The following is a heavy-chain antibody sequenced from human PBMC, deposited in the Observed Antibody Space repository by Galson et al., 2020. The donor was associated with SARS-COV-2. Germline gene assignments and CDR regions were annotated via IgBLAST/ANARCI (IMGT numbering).Heavy chain of an antibody. D-gene: IGHD1-26*01. V-gene: IGHV5-51*01. CDR3: ARRSGDGHNYRQDYFDP. CDR1: GYTFIGYW. J-gene: IGHJ5*02. Sequence: GESLKISCKASGYTFIGYWIGWVRQMPGKGLEWMGAIYPDNSDTTYSPSLQGQVTISVDKSVSTAYLQWSSLKTSDTAMYYCARRSGDGHNYRQDYFDPWGQGTLVTVSS. CDR2: IYPDNSDT.